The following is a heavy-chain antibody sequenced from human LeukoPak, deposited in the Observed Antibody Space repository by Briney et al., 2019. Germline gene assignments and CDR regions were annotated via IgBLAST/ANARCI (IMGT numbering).Heavy chain of an antibody. CDR3: ARDKVTTDTPYFDS. CDR1: GFTFTGYY. CDR2: INLNSGGT. J-gene: IGHJ4*02. D-gene: IGHD4-11*01. V-gene: IGHV1-2*04. Sequence: ASVKVSCKASGFTFTGYYIHWVRRAPGQGLEWIGWINLNSGGTNYAQKFQGWVTMTRDTSITTAYMELSRLRSDDTAVYYCARDKVTTDTPYFDSWGQGTLVTVSS.